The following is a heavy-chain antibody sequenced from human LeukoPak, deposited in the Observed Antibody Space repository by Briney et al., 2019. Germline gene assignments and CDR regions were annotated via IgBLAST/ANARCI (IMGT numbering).Heavy chain of an antibody. CDR3: ARDPIAAAGTIYY. Sequence: GRSLRLSCAASGFTFSSYAMHWVRQAPGKGLEWVAVISYDGSNKYYADSVKGRFTISRDNSKNTLYLQMNSLRAEDTAVYYCARDPIAAAGTIYYWGQGTLVTVSS. CDR2: ISYDGSNK. J-gene: IGHJ4*02. CDR1: GFTFSSYA. V-gene: IGHV3-30-3*01. D-gene: IGHD6-13*01.